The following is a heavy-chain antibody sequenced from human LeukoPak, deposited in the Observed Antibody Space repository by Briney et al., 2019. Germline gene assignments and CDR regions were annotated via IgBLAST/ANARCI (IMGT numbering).Heavy chain of an antibody. J-gene: IGHJ4*02. D-gene: IGHD4/OR15-4a*01. Sequence: PGGSLRLSCVASGFVFSNYWMGWVRQAPGKGLEWVANIKEDGGETYYVDSVKGRFTISRDNAKNSLDLQMNSLRDEDTAVYYCARRKEVQTTFYYWGQGTLVTVSS. CDR2: IKEDGGET. CDR1: GFVFSNYW. CDR3: ARRKEVQTTFYY. V-gene: IGHV3-7*01.